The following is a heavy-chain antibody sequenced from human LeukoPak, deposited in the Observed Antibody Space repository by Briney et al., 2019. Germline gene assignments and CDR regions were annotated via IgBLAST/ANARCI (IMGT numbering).Heavy chain of an antibody. Sequence: GGSLRLSCAASGFTFSSYEMNWVRQAPGKGLEWVSYISSSGRSINYADSVRGRFTISRDNGKNSLYLQMNTLRAEDTAVYYCARDLVWFGEPKGYYNYMDVWGKGTTVTVSS. V-gene: IGHV3-48*03. CDR2: ISSSGRSI. CDR3: ARDLVWFGEPKGYYNYMDV. D-gene: IGHD3-10*01. CDR1: GFTFSSYE. J-gene: IGHJ6*03.